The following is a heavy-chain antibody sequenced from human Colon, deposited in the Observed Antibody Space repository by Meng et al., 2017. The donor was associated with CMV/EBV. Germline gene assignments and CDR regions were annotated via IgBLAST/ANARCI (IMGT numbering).Heavy chain of an antibody. V-gene: IGHV7-4-1*02. J-gene: IGHJ4*02. Sequence: CTASGYTISTYAMNWVRQAPGQGPEWMGWINTKSGETTYAQAFIGRFVFSLDTSVSTAYLQISSLKAEDTAVYYCARGGYSIGWAYDYWGQGTLVPSPQ. CDR3: ARGGYSIGWAYDY. D-gene: IGHD5-18*01. CDR2: INTKSGET. CDR1: GYTISTYA.